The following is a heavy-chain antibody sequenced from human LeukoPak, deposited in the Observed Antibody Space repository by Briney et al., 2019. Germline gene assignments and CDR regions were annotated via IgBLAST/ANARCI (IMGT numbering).Heavy chain of an antibody. D-gene: IGHD5/OR15-5a*01. Sequence: GGSLRLSCAASGFAFSTYAMTWVRQAPEKGLQWVSTISTSGRATYYADSVEGRFTISRDNSKNALYLQMNSLRADDTAVYYCAKARGSSVYEQFDYWGQGTQVTVSP. CDR3: AKARGSSVYEQFDY. V-gene: IGHV3-23*01. J-gene: IGHJ4*02. CDR2: ISTSGRAT. CDR1: GFAFSTYA.